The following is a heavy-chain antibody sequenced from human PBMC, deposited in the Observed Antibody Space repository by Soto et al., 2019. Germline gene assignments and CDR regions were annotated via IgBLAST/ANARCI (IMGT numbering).Heavy chain of an antibody. J-gene: IGHJ6*02. Sequence: SETLSLTCTVSGGSISSGGYYWSWIRQHPGKGLEWIGYIYYSGSTYYNPSLKSRVTISVDTSKNQFSLKLSSVTAADTAVYYCARCCRGYSSSWYNYYYGMDVWGQGTTVTVSS. CDR3: ARCCRGYSSSWYNYYYGMDV. CDR1: GGSISSGGYY. CDR2: IYYSGST. V-gene: IGHV4-31*03. D-gene: IGHD6-13*01.